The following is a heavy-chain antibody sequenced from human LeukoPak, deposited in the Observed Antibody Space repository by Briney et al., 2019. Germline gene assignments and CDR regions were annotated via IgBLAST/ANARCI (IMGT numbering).Heavy chain of an antibody. D-gene: IGHD1-14*01. CDR3: AADKGTMEMDY. CDR2: ISLNSGSI. CDR1: GFTFDDYA. Sequence: GGSLRLSCAASGFTFDDYAMHWVRQAPGKGLEWVSGISLNSGSIDYAGSVKGRFTISRDNAKNSLYLQMDSLRVEDTALYYCAADKGTMEMDYWGQGTLVTVSS. J-gene: IGHJ4*02. V-gene: IGHV3-9*01.